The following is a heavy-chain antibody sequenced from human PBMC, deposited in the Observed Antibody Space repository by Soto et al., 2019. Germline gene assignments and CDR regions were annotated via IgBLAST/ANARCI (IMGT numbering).Heavy chain of an antibody. Sequence: QVQLVESGGGLVKPGGSLRLSCAASGFTFSDYYMSWIRQAPGRGLEWVSYISSSGSTIYYADSVKGRFTISRDNAKNSLYLQMNSLRAEDAAVYYCARTMVRGVMTLQHYYYMDVWGKGTTVTVSS. CDR1: GFTFSDYY. J-gene: IGHJ6*03. CDR2: ISSSGSTI. V-gene: IGHV3-11*01. D-gene: IGHD3-10*01. CDR3: ARTMVRGVMTLQHYYYMDV.